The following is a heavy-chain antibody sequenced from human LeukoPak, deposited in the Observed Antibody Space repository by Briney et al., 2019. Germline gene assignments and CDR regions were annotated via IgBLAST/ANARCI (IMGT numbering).Heavy chain of an antibody. CDR2: INHSGST. CDR3: ARLRAGIFGVVRG. Sequence: PSETLSLTCAVYGGSFSGYYWSWIRQPPGKGLEWIGEINHSGSTNYNPSLKSQVTISVDTSKNQFSLKLSSVTAADTAVYYCARLRAGIFGVVRGGGQGTLVTVSS. CDR1: GGSFSGYY. V-gene: IGHV4-34*01. D-gene: IGHD3-3*01. J-gene: IGHJ4*02.